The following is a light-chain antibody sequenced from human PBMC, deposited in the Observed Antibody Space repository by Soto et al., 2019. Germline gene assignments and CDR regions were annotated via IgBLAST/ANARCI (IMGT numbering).Light chain of an antibody. CDR1: QSVSSN. CDR2: GAS. V-gene: IGKV3-15*01. CDR3: QQYNNWPLT. Sequence: EIVMTQSPATLSVSPGARATLSCRASQSVSSNLAWYQQKPGQAPRLLLYGASTRATGIPARFSGSGSGTEFTLTISSLQSEDFAVYYCQQYNNWPLTFGGGTKVEIK. J-gene: IGKJ4*01.